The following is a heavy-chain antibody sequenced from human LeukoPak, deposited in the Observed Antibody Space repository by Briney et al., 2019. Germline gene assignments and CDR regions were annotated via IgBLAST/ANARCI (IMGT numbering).Heavy chain of an antibody. J-gene: IGHJ5*02. Sequence: KTSETLSLTCTVSGDSISSSSYYWGWIRQPPGKGLEWIGSIFYSGSTYYNPSLKSRITISLDTSKNQFSLKLSSVTAADTAVYYCASRISSSWYPRWFDPWGQGTLVTVSS. CDR1: GDSISSSSYY. CDR3: ASRISSSWYPRWFDP. V-gene: IGHV4-39*07. D-gene: IGHD6-13*01. CDR2: IFYSGST.